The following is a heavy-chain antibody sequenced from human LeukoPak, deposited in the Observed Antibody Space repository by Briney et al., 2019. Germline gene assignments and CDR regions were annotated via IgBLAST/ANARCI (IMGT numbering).Heavy chain of an antibody. V-gene: IGHV4-61*03. CDR2: IYYTGKT. D-gene: IGHD3-10*01. Sequence: PSETLSLTCTVSVDSVSNGKYYWSWLRQPPGKALEWIGYIYYTGKTYYNPSLEGRVTILVDTSRNHFSVKLSSVTAADTAVYYCARSQNYYGSGDYWSQGTLVTVSS. J-gene: IGHJ4*02. CDR3: ARSQNYYGSGDY. CDR1: VDSVSNGKYY.